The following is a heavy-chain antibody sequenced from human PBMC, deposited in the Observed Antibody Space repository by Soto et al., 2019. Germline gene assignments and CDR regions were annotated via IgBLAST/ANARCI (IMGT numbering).Heavy chain of an antibody. CDR2: ISGYKGDT. CDR3: ARDKWVAVAGSFDY. J-gene: IGHJ4*02. CDR1: GYTFSNYG. Sequence: ASVKVSCKTSGYTFSNYGVSWVRQAPGQGLEWMGWISGYKGDTNFAQKFQGRVTMTTDTSTSTAYMELRSPTSDDTAVYYCARDKWVAVAGSFDYWGQGSLVTVSS. V-gene: IGHV1-18*01. D-gene: IGHD6-19*01.